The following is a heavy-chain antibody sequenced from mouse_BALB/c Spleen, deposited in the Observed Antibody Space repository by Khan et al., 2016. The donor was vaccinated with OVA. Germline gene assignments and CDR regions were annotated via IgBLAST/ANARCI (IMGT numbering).Heavy chain of an antibody. V-gene: IGHV1S135*01. Sequence: EVQLQQSGPELMKPGASVKISCKASGYSFTSYYIHWVIQSHGKSLEWIGYIDPFSGDTTYNQTFKGRATLTVDKSSSTAYLHHINLTTNDSAVYYCTRHGYVAWFTYWGQGTLVTVSA. CDR3: TRHGYVAWFTY. J-gene: IGHJ3*01. CDR1: GYSFTSYY. CDR2: IDPFSGDT. D-gene: IGHD2-2*01.